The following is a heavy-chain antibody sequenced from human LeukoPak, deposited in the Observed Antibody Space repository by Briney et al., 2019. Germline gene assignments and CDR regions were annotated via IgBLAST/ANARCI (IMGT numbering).Heavy chain of an antibody. CDR1: GFTFSSYA. V-gene: IGHV3-23*01. D-gene: IGHD2-2*01. Sequence: GGSLRLSCAASGFTFSSYAMSWVRQAPGKGLEWVSAISGSGGSTYYADSVKGRFTISRDNSKNTLYLQMNSLRAEDAAVYYCAKAGMIVVVPAARTSYLRYWGQGTLVTVSS. CDR2: ISGSGGST. J-gene: IGHJ4*02. CDR3: AKAGMIVVVPAARTSYLRY.